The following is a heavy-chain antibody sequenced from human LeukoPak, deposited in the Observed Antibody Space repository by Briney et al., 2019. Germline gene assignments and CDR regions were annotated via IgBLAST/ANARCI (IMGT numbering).Heavy chain of an antibody. D-gene: IGHD6-13*01. CDR2: FSASDGST. CDR1: GFTFSSFA. CDR3: AKSKTAAAGTGAFDI. V-gene: IGHV3-23*01. Sequence: GGSLRLSCAASGFTFSSFAMSWVRQGPGKGLDWVSGFSASDGSTQYADSVKGRFTISRDNSKNTLFLQMNSLRAEDTAIYYCAKSKTAAAGTGAFDIWGQGTMVTVSS. J-gene: IGHJ3*02.